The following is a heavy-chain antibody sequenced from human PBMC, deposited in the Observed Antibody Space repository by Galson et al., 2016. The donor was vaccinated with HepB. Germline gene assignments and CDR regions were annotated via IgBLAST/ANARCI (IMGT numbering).Heavy chain of an antibody. CDR1: GYTFTNYG. D-gene: IGHD6-13*01. J-gene: IGHJ6*02. Sequence: SVKVSCKASGYTFTNYGFSWVQQAPGRGLEWVGWISAYNGNTNYAQKLQGRVTLTTDASTSTAYMELRSLGSDDTAVYYCAREEYSSLRGYYYYYGMDVWGQGTTVTVSS. CDR2: ISAYNGNT. V-gene: IGHV1-18*01. CDR3: AREEYSSLRGYYYYYGMDV.